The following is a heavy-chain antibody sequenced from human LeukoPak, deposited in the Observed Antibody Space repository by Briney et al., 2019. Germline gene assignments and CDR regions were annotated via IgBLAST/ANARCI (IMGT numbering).Heavy chain of an antibody. D-gene: IGHD3-10*01. J-gene: IGHJ4*02. CDR2: ISYDGSNK. CDR1: GFTFSSYG. CDR3: AKFDYYGSGSYLR. V-gene: IGHV3-30*18. Sequence: GGSLRLSCAASGFTFSSYGMHWVRQAPGKGLEWVAVISYDGSNKYYADSVKGRFTISRDNSKNTLYLQMNSLRAEDTAVYYCAKFDYYGSGSYLRWGQGTLVTVSS.